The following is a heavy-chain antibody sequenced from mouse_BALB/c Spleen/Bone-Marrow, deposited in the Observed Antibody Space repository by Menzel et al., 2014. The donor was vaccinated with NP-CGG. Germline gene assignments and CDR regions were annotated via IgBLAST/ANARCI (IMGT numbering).Heavy chain of an antibody. Sequence: LVKTGASVKISCKASGYSFTGYYMHWVKQSHGKSLEWIGYISCYNGATSYNQKFKGKAIFTVDTSSSTAYMQFNSLTSEDSAVYYCARLRGDYDGYAMDYWGQGTSVTVSS. V-gene: IGHV1S34*01. J-gene: IGHJ4*01. CDR2: ISCYNGAT. CDR1: GYSFTGYY. CDR3: ARLRGDYDGYAMDY. D-gene: IGHD2-4*01.